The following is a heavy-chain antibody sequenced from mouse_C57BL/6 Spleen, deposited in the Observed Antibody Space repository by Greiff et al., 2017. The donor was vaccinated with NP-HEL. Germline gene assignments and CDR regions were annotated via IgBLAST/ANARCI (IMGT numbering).Heavy chain of an antibody. V-gene: IGHV1-80*01. CDR1: GYAFTSYW. CDR3: ARGCDPFYY. J-gene: IGHJ2*01. CDR2: IYPGNGDT. Sequence: VQLQQSGAELVKPGASVKLSCKASGYAFTSYWMHWVKQRPGQGLEWIGQIYPGNGDTNYNGKFKGKATLTADKSSSTAYLQLSSLTSEDSAVYFSARGCDPFYYWGQGTTLTVSS.